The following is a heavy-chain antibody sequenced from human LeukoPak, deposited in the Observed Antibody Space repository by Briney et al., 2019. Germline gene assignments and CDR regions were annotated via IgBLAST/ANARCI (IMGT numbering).Heavy chain of an antibody. J-gene: IGHJ2*01. CDR3: ARGGVWYFDL. D-gene: IGHD3-16*01. CDR2: IHLSGST. Sequence: SETLSLTCTVSGGSISFHYWSWIRQPPGKGLEWIGYIHLSGSTNYGPSLRSRVTISGDTSKNQFSLRLNSVTAADTAVYYCARGGVWYFDLWGRGTLVTVSS. V-gene: IGHV4-59*11. CDR1: GGSISFHY.